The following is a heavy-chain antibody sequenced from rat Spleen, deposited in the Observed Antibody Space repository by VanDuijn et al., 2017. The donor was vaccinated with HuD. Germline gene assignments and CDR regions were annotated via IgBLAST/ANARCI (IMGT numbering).Heavy chain of an antibody. CDR3: ARRHYGYTDYFDY. Sequence: EVQLVESGGGLVQPGRSLKLSCAASGFTFSNFPMAWVRQAPKKGLEWVATISYGDSSGHSSTYYRDSVKGRFTISRDNEKSTLSLQMDSLRSEDTATYYCARRHYGYTDYFDYWGQGVMVTVSS. CDR2: ISYGDSSGHSST. V-gene: IGHV5-7*01. D-gene: IGHD1-9*01. J-gene: IGHJ2*01. CDR1: GFTFSNFP.